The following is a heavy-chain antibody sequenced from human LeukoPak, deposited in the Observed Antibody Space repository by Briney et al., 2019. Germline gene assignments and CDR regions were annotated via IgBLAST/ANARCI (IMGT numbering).Heavy chain of an antibody. CDR1: GDIFIEYG. D-gene: IGHD6-13*01. V-gene: IGHV1-18*04. Sequence: GAVRVSCQSSGDIFIEYGVNRVRQPPAQGLEWLGCNIGYNGAAKIFRDGLDRVSLTTDASTNTSYLDLRDLTSDDTAVYYCARDFRGHKLGSIAASGSTMGFWGQGTLITVSS. CDR2: NIGYNGAA. J-gene: IGHJ4*02. CDR3: ARDFRGHKLGSIAASGSTMGF.